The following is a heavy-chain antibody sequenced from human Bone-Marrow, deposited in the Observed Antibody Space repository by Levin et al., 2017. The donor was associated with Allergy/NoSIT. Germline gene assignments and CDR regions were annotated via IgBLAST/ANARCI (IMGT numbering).Heavy chain of an antibody. V-gene: IGHV1-8*01. Sequence: GESLKISCQASGYTFTSYDINWVRQATGQGLEWMGWMNPNSGNTGYAQKFQGRVTMTRDTSISTAYMELSSLRSEDTAVYYCARPGYCTSTSCYKTLDYWGQGTLVTVSS. J-gene: IGHJ4*02. CDR1: GYTFTSYD. CDR3: ARPGYCTSTSCYKTLDY. CDR2: MNPNSGNT. D-gene: IGHD2-2*02.